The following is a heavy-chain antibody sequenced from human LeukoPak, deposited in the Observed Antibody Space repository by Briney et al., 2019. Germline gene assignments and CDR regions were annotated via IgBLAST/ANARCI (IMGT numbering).Heavy chain of an antibody. CDR3: ARILRRNGTTLDY. D-gene: IGHD2/OR15-2a*01. V-gene: IGHV1-46*01. CDR1: GYTFTSFY. Sequence: ASVKVSCKAVGYTFTSFYIHWVRQAPGQGLEWMGLINPSGGSTTFAERFQGRVAMTTDRSTDTVYMELRSLKSEDTAFYYCARILRRNGTTLDYWGQGTLVTVSS. J-gene: IGHJ4*02. CDR2: INPSGGST.